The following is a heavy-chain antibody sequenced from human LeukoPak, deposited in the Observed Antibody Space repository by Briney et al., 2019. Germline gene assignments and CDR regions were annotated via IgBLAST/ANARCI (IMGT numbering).Heavy chain of an antibody. Sequence: GGSLRLSCAASGFTFSGSAMHWVRQASGKGLEWVGRIRSKANSYATAYAASVKGRFTISRDDSKNTAYLQMNSLKTEDTAVYYCNWYCSGGSCYSSFQHWGQGTLVTVSS. CDR1: GFTFSGSA. J-gene: IGHJ1*01. CDR3: NWYCSGGSCYSSFQH. V-gene: IGHV3-73*01. D-gene: IGHD2-15*01. CDR2: IRSKANSYAT.